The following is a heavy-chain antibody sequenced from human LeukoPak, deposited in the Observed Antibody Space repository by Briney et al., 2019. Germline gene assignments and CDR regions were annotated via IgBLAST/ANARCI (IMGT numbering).Heavy chain of an antibody. Sequence: SETLSLTCTVSGGSIISYYWSWIRQPPGKGLEWIGSVSYNGDTNYNPSLKSRVTISVDTSKNQFYRKLSTVTAADTGVYYGASAPVGSGYDWFGPWGQGTLVTVSS. CDR1: GGSIISYY. CDR2: VSYNGDT. CDR3: ASAPVGSGYDWFGP. J-gene: IGHJ5*02. D-gene: IGHD3-22*01. V-gene: IGHV4-59*08.